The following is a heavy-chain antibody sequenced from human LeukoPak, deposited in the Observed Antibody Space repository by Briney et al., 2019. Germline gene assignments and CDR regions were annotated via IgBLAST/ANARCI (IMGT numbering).Heavy chain of an antibody. J-gene: IGHJ4*02. CDR3: ASDDFWSGYLL. CDR2: IYYSGST. V-gene: IGHV4-30-4*01. CDR1: GGSISSGDCY. D-gene: IGHD3-3*01. Sequence: SETLSLTCTVSGGSISSGDCYWSWIRQPPGKGLEWIGYIYYSGSTYYNPSLKSRVTISVDTSKNQFSLKLSSVTAADTAVYYCASDDFWSGYLLWGQGTLVTVSS.